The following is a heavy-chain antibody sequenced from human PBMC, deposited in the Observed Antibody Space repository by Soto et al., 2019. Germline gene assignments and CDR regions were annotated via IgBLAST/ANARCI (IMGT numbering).Heavy chain of an antibody. CDR1: GGTFSSYA. Sequence: SVKVSCKASGGTFSSYAISWVRQAPGQGLEWMGGIIPIFGTANYAQKFQGRVTITADESTSTAYMELRSLRSEDTAVYYCATHSYYDSSGYYRVPLDYWGQGTLVTVSS. D-gene: IGHD3-22*01. CDR2: IIPIFGTA. V-gene: IGHV1-69*13. CDR3: ATHSYYDSSGYYRVPLDY. J-gene: IGHJ4*02.